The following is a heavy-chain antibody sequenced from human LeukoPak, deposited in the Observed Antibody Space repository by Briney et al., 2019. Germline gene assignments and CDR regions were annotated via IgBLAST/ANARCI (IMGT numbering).Heavy chain of an antibody. CDR3: TRGSSNSGYWYAGDY. Sequence: GGSLRLSCAASGFTFSSYAMSWVRQAPGKGLEWVSAISGSGGSTYYADSVKGRFTISRDNSKNTLYLQMNSLKTEDTAVYHCTRGSSNSGYWYAGDYWGQGTLVTVSS. D-gene: IGHD3-22*01. CDR2: ISGSGGST. CDR1: GFTFSSYA. J-gene: IGHJ4*02. V-gene: IGHV3-23*01.